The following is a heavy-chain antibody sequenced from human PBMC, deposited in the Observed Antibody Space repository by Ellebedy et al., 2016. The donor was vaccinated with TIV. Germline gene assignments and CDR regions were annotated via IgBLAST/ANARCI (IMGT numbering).Heavy chain of an antibody. V-gene: IGHV3-30-3*01. J-gene: IGHJ5*02. CDR2: ISYEGSNK. Sequence: GGSLRLSXAASGFIISTYAMHWVRQAPGEGLEWVAVISYEGSNKYYADSVKGRFTISRDNSRNTLYLQMNSLRSEDTAVYYCARDGSSRWWGWLDPWGQGTLVTVSS. CDR1: GFIISTYA. CDR3: ARDGSSRWWGWLDP. D-gene: IGHD2-2*01.